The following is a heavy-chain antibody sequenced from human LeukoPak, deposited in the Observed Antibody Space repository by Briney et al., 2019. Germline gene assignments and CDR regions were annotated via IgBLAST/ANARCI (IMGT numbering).Heavy chain of an antibody. CDR3: ARRVYAFDI. Sequence: GGSLRLSCAASGFTFTTNWMTWVRQAPGKGLEWVATINQDGSEKYYVDSVKGRFTISRDNAKNSLYLQMNSLRAEDTAVYYCARRVYAFDIWGQGTMVTVSS. D-gene: IGHD6-13*01. J-gene: IGHJ3*02. CDR2: INQDGSEK. CDR1: GFTFTTNW. V-gene: IGHV3-7*01.